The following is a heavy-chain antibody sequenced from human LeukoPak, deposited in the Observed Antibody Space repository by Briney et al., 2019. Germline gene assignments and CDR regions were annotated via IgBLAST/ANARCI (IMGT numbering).Heavy chain of an antibody. CDR1: GGSFSGYY. CDR2: INHSGST. CDR3: ARPGYSSSWDWFDP. D-gene: IGHD6-13*01. V-gene: IGHV4-34*01. J-gene: IGHJ5*02. Sequence: MPSETLSLTCAVYGGSFSGYYWSWIRQPPGKGLEWIGEINHSGSTNYNPSLKSRVAISVDTSKNQFSLKLSSVAAADTAVYYCARPGYSSSWDWFDPWGQGTLVTVSS.